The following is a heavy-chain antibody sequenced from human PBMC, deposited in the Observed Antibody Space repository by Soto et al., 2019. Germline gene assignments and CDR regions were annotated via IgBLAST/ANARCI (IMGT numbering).Heavy chain of an antibody. CDR2: ISSSSITI. V-gene: IGHV3-48*01. Sequence: EVQLVESGGGLVQPGGSLRLSCAASGFTFSSYSMNWVRQAPGKGLEWVSYISSSSITIYYADSVKGRFTISRDNAKNSLYLQMNSLRAEDTAVYYCARDRDLGYCSGGSCHSSGKGAFDIWGQGTMVTVSS. D-gene: IGHD2-15*01. CDR3: ARDRDLGYCSGGSCHSSGKGAFDI. CDR1: GFTFSSYS. J-gene: IGHJ3*02.